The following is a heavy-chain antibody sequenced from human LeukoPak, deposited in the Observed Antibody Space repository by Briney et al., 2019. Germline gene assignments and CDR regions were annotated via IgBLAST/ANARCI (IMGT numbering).Heavy chain of an antibody. D-gene: IGHD6-13*01. Sequence: ASVKVSCKASGYTFTSYGISWVRQAPGQGLEWMGWISAYNGNTNYAQKLQGRVTMTTDTSTSTAYVELRSLRSDDTAVYYCARSPYSSSWVYSWFDPWGQGTLVTVSS. CDR1: GYTFTSYG. J-gene: IGHJ5*02. V-gene: IGHV1-18*01. CDR3: ARSPYSSSWVYSWFDP. CDR2: ISAYNGNT.